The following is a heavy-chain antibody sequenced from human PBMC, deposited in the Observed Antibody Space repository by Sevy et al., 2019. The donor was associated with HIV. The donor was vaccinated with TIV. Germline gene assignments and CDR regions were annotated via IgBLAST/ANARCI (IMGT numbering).Heavy chain of an antibody. V-gene: IGHV1-24*01. CDR2: SDPQHGET. CDR1: GYTLTKLS. Sequence: ASVKVSCKVSGYTLTKLSIHWVRQAPGKGLEWMGNSDPQHGETIYAQNFQGRVTMTEDTSTDTAFMELSSLTSEDTALYYCAIVGLRYFSGSSVYQGGWFDPWGQGTLVTVSS. D-gene: IGHD2-15*01. J-gene: IGHJ5*02. CDR3: AIVGLRYFSGSSVYQGGWFDP.